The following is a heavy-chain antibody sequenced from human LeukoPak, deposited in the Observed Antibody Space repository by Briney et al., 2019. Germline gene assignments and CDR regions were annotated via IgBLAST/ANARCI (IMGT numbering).Heavy chain of an antibody. CDR1: GGSISSGGYY. Sequence: SETLSLTCTVSGGSISSGGYYWSWIRQHPGKGLEWIGYIHYSGSAYYNPSLKSRVTISVDTSKNQFSLKLSSVTAADTAVYYCARDLLGSGYTPFDYYYMDVWGKGTTVTVSS. J-gene: IGHJ6*03. V-gene: IGHV4-31*03. D-gene: IGHD3-22*01. CDR2: IHYSGSA. CDR3: ARDLLGSGYTPFDYYYMDV.